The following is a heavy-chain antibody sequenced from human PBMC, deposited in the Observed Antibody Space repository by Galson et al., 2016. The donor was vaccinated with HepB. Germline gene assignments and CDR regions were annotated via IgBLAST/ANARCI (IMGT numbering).Heavy chain of an antibody. D-gene: IGHD4/OR15-4a*01. CDR1: GYTFTGYY. CDR2: INPNTGGT. J-gene: IGHJ6*02. V-gene: IGHV1-2*02. CDR3: ARGPSTMVTHRTPVRGLFNFYYGMDV. Sequence: SVKVSCKASGYTFTGYYLHWVRQAPGQGLEWMGWINPNTGGTNYAQRFQGRVTMTKYTSISTAYMELNRLKSDDTAVYYCARGPSTMVTHRTPVRGLFNFYYGMDVWGQGTTVTISS.